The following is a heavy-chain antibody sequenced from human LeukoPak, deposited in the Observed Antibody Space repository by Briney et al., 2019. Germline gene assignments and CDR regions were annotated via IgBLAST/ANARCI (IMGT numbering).Heavy chain of an antibody. Sequence: GSLRLSCAASGFTFSSYAMSWVRQAPGKGLEWVSAISGSGGSTYYADSVKGRFTISRDNSKNTLYLQMNSLRAEDTAVYYCAKGGYCSGGSCNRLRRYYGMDVWGQGTTVTVSS. J-gene: IGHJ6*02. CDR2: ISGSGGST. CDR3: AKGGYCSGGSCNRLRRYYGMDV. CDR1: GFTFSSYA. D-gene: IGHD2-15*01. V-gene: IGHV3-23*01.